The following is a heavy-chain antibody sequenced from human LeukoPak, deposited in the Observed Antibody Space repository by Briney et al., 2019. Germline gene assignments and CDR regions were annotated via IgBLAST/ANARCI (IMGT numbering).Heavy chain of an antibody. CDR1: GFTFSSYS. Sequence: PGGSLRLSCAASGFTFSSYSMNWVRQAPGKGLEWVSYISSSSSTIYYADSMKGRFTISRDNAKNSLYLQMNSLRAEDTAVYYCARDTQGLAFDIWGQGTMVTVSS. J-gene: IGHJ3*02. CDR2: ISSSSSTI. CDR3: ARDTQGLAFDI. D-gene: IGHD3/OR15-3a*01. V-gene: IGHV3-48*01.